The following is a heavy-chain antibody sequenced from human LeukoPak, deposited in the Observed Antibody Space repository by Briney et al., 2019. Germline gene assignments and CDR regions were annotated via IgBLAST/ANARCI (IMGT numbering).Heavy chain of an antibody. CDR2: ISSRGSSI. D-gene: IGHD1-26*01. CDR3: ARDSGSYRGFDY. V-gene: IGHV3-48*03. J-gene: IGHJ4*02. Sequence: PGGSLRLSCAASEFTFSSYEMNWVRQAPGKGLEWISFISSRGSSIYYADSVKGRFTISRDNAKNSLYLQMNSLGAEDTAVYYCARDSGSYRGFDYWGQGTLVTVSS. CDR1: EFTFSSYE.